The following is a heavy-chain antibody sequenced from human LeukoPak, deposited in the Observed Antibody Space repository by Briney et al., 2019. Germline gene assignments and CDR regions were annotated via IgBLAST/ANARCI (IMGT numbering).Heavy chain of an antibody. D-gene: IGHD3-10*01. Sequence: TGGSLRLSCAASGFTFSSYWMSWVRQAPGKGLEWVAVISYDGSNKYYADSVKGRFTISRDNSKNTLYLQMNSLRAEDTAVYYCAKDLISADRDYWGQGTLVTVSS. J-gene: IGHJ4*02. CDR1: GFTFSSYW. V-gene: IGHV3-30*18. CDR2: ISYDGSNK. CDR3: AKDLISADRDY.